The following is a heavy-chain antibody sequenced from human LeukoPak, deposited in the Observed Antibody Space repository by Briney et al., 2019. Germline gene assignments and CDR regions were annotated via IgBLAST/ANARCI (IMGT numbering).Heavy chain of an antibody. CDR3: AREKYNSGFGAFDI. CDR2: IYTSGST. Sequence: SETLSLTCTVSGGSISSYYLSWIRQPAGKGLEWMGRIYTSGSTNYNPSLKSRLTMSVDTSKNQFSLKLSSVTAADTAVYYCAREKYNSGFGAFDIWGQGTMVTVSS. V-gene: IGHV4-4*07. J-gene: IGHJ3*02. D-gene: IGHD6-19*01. CDR1: GGSISSYY.